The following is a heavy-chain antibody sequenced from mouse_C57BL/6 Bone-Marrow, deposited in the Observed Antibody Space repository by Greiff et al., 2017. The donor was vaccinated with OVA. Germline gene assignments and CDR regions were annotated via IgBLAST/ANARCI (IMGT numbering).Heavy chain of an antibody. CDR2: IHPSDSDT. J-gene: IGHJ2*01. CDR1: GYTFTSYW. V-gene: IGHV1-74*01. CDR3: AGSYYFDY. Sequence: QVQLQQPGAELVKPGASVKVSCKASGYTFTSYWMHWVKQRPGQGLEWIGRIHPSDSDTNYNQKFTGKATLTVDKSSSTAYMQLISLRSEDAAVYYCAGSYYFDYWGQGTTLTVSS.